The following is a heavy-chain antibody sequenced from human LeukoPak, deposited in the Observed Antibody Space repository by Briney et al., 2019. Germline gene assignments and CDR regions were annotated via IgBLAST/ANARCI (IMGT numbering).Heavy chain of an antibody. CDR1: GFTFSSYW. V-gene: IGHV3-7*01. CDR3: ARDMYYDFWSGYKGFDY. D-gene: IGHD3-3*01. CDR2: IKQDGSEK. J-gene: IGHJ4*02. Sequence: GGSLRLSCAASGFTFSSYWMSWVRQAPGKGLEWVANIKQDGSEKYYVDSVKGRFTISRDNAKNSLYLQMNSLRAEDTAVYYCARDMYYDFWSGYKGFDYWGQGTLVTVSS.